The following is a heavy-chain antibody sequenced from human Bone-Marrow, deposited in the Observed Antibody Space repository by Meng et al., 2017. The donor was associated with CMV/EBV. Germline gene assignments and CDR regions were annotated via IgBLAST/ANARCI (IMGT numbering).Heavy chain of an antibody. CDR3: ASGSTTLTYYYYYYGMDV. CDR1: GYTFTGYY. V-gene: IGHV1-69*05. D-gene: IGHD2/OR15-2a*01. Sequence: SVKVSCKASGYTFTGYYMHWVRQAPGQGLEWMGGIIPIFGPANYAQKFQGRVTITTDESTSTAYMELSSLRSEDTAVYYCASGSTTLTYYYYYYGMDVWGQGTTVTVSS. J-gene: IGHJ6*02. CDR2: IIPIFGPA.